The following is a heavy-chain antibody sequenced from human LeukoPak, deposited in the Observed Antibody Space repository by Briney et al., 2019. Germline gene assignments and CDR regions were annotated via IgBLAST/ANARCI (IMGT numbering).Heavy chain of an antibody. V-gene: IGHV4-59*08. CDR2: IYYSGST. J-gene: IGHJ4*02. CDR1: GGSISSYY. D-gene: IGHD6-19*01. CDR3: ARHSGGWYLES. Sequence: KTSETLSLTCTVSGGSISSYYWSWLRQPPGKGLEWIGYIYYSGSTNYNPSLKSRVTISVDTSENQFSLRLSSVTAADAAVYYCARHSGGWYLESWGQGNLVTVSS.